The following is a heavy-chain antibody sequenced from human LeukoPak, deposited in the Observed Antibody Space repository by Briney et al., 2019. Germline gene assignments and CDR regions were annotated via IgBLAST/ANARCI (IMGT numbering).Heavy chain of an antibody. CDR1: GFTFSSYA. CDR3: AKEPLPYSGSYLDY. CDR2: ISGSGGST. V-gene: IGHV3-23*01. Sequence: GGSLRLSCAASGFTFSSYAMSWVRQASGKGLEWVSAISGSGGSTYYADSVKGRFTISRDNSKNTLYLQMNSLRAEDTAVYYCAKEPLPYSGSYLDYWGQGTLVTVSS. D-gene: IGHD1-26*01. J-gene: IGHJ4*02.